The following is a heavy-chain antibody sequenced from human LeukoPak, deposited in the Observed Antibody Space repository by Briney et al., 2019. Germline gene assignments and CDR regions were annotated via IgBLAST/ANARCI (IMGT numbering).Heavy chain of an antibody. CDR1: GFTFSSYE. CDR2: ISSSGSTI. Sequence: GGSLRLSCAASGFTFSSYEINWVRQAPGKGLEWVSYISSSGSTIYYADSVKGRFTISRDNAKNTLYLQMNSLRAEDTAVYYCARDRDIVVVPAASDAFDIWGQGTMVTVSS. V-gene: IGHV3-48*03. J-gene: IGHJ3*02. D-gene: IGHD2-2*01. CDR3: ARDRDIVVVPAASDAFDI.